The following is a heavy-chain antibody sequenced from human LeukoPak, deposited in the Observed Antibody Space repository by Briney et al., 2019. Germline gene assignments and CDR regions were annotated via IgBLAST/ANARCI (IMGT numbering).Heavy chain of an antibody. CDR2: ISSSGSTI. D-gene: IGHD5-12*01. CDR1: GFTFSSYE. CDR3: ARSKYGKLRGYSGTGFDY. Sequence: GGSLRLSCAASGFTFSSYEMNWVRQAPGKGLEWVSYISSSGSTIYYADSVEGRFTISRDNAKNSLYLQMNSLRAEDTAVYYCARSKYGKLRGYSGTGFDYWGQGTLVSVSS. V-gene: IGHV3-48*03. J-gene: IGHJ4*02.